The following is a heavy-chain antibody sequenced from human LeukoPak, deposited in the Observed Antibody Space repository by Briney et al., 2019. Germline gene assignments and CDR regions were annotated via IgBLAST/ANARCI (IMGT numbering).Heavy chain of an antibody. J-gene: IGHJ6*03. V-gene: IGHV1-2*02. CDR2: INPNTAGT. CDR3: ATSAGDYRAGHYYYMGV. CDR1: GYTFTGYY. Sequence: ASVKVSCKASGYTFTGYYFHWVRQAPGQGLEWMGWINPNTAGTNYAQKFLGGVTLTWDTSISPASMELNRLTSDDTAVYYCATSAGDYRAGHYYYMGVWGKGTSVTVSS. D-gene: IGHD4-11*01.